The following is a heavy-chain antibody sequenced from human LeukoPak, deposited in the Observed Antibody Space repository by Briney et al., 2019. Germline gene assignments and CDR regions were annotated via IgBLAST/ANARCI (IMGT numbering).Heavy chain of an antibody. CDR1: GGSISSYY. J-gene: IGHJ4*02. V-gene: IGHV4-34*01. CDR3: ARGRQIAVAGTADY. CDR2: IDHSGST. D-gene: IGHD6-19*01. Sequence: SETLSLTCTVSGGSISSYYWSWIRQPPGKGLEWIGEIDHSGSTNYNPSLKSRVTISVDTSKNQFSLKLSSVTAADTAVYYCARGRQIAVAGTADYWGQGTLVTVSS.